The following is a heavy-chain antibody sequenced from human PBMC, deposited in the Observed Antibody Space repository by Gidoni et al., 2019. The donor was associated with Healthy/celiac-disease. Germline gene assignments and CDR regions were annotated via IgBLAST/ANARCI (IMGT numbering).Heavy chain of an antibody. D-gene: IGHD2-2*01. CDR2: ISSSSRTI. V-gene: IGHV3-48*02. Sequence: EVQLVESGGGLVQPGGSLRLSCAASGFTFSTYSMNWVRQAPGKGLEWVSYISSSSRTIFYADSVRGRFTISRDNAKNSLYLQMNSLTDEDTAVYYCAREGTMGYCTTISCPTTWFDPWGQGTLVTVSS. CDR1: GFTFSTYS. J-gene: IGHJ5*02. CDR3: AREGTMGYCTTISCPTTWFDP.